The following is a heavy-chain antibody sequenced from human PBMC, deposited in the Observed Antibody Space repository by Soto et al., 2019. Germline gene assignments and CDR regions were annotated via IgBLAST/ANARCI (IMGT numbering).Heavy chain of an antibody. CDR1: GVTFLDDA. CDR2: ISGGGDST. J-gene: IGHJ4*02. Sequence: ELQLLESGGGLVHPGGSLRLSCAASGVTFLDDAMSWLRQPPGKVLEWVSSISGGGDSTHYADFVKGRFTISRDNSKNTLSLQMNSLRDEDTAAYFCAFSTGFDFWGQVTLVTVAS. CDR3: AFSTGFDF. D-gene: IGHD6-19*01. V-gene: IGHV3-23*01.